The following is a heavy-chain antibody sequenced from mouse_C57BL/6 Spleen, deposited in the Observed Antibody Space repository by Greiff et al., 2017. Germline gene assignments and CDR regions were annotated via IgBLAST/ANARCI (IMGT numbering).Heavy chain of an antibody. CDR3: ARSGYGSSYEYFDV. J-gene: IGHJ1*03. CDR1: GYTFTSYW. V-gene: IGHV1-61*01. Sequence: QVQLKQSGAELVRPGSSVKLSCKASGYTFTSYWMDWVKQRPGQGLEWIGNIYPSDSETHYNQKFKDKATLTVDKSSSTAYMQLSSLTSEDSAVYYCARSGYGSSYEYFDVWGTGTTVTVSS. CDR2: IYPSDSET. D-gene: IGHD1-1*01.